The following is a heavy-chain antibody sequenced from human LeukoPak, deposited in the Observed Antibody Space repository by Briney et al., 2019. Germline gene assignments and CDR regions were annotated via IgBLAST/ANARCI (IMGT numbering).Heavy chain of an antibody. D-gene: IGHD4-17*01. CDR1: GGSFSGYY. CDR2: INHSGST. J-gene: IGHJ5*02. CDR3: ARGLTTVTTFNWFDP. V-gene: IGHV4-34*01. Sequence: PSETLSLTCAVYGGSFSGYYWSWIRQPPGKGLEWIGEINHSGSTNYNPSLKSRVTISVDTSKNQFSLKLSSVTAADTAVHSCARGLTTVTTFNWFDPWGQGTLVAVSS.